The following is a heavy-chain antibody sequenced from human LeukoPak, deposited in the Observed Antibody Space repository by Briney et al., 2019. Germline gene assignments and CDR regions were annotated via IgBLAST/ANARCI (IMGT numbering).Heavy chain of an antibody. D-gene: IGHD2-2*02. J-gene: IGHJ4*02. Sequence: PGGSLRLSCAASGFTFDDYGMSWVRQAPGKGLEWVSGIIWNGGSTGYADSVKGRFTISGDNAKNSLYLQMNSLRAEDTSLYYCARALVVPAAVLDYWGQGTLVTVSS. V-gene: IGHV3-20*04. CDR1: GFTFDDYG. CDR2: IIWNGGST. CDR3: ARALVVPAAVLDY.